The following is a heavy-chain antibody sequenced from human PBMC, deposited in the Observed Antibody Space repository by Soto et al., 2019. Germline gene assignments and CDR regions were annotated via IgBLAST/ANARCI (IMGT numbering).Heavy chain of an antibody. CDR1: GGTFSSYA. CDR3: AGQLVGVDYYYGMDV. CDR2: IIPIFGTA. J-gene: IGHJ6*02. V-gene: IGHV1-69*12. D-gene: IGHD6-6*01. Sequence: QVQLVQSGAEVKKPGSSVKVSCKASGGTFSSYAISWVRQAPGQGLEWMGGIIPIFGTANYAQKFQGRVTITADEATRTAYMELSSLRSEDTAVYYCAGQLVGVDYYYGMDVWGQGTTVTVSS.